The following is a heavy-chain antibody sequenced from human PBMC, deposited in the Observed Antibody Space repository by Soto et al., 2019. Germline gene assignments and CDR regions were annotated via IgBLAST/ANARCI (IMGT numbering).Heavy chain of an antibody. V-gene: IGHV3-33*01. J-gene: IGHJ4*02. CDR3: ARGSDYGDY. Sequence: ESGGGVVQPGRSLSPSCAASGLTFGSYGMHWVRQAQGKGLEWVAVIWYDGRNKYYADSVKGRFTISRDNSKNTLYLQMNSLRAEDTAVYYCARGSDYGDYWGQGTLVTVSS. CDR1: GLTFGSYG. D-gene: IGHD1-26*01. CDR2: IWYDGRNK.